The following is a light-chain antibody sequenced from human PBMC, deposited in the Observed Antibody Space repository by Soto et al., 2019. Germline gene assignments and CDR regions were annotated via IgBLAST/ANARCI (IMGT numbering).Light chain of an antibody. J-gene: IGKJ2*01. V-gene: IGKV1-17*03. CDR2: ATS. CDR1: QGISNY. CDR3: LQHISYPYT. Sequence: DIQMTQSPSAMSESVGDTVTITCRASQGISNYLAWFQQKPGKAPKRLIYATSSLQSGVPSRFSGSRSGTEFTLTISSLQPEDFATYVCLQHISYPYTFGQGTKLEIK.